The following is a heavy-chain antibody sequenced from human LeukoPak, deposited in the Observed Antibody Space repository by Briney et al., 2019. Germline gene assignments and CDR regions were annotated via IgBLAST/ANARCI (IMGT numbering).Heavy chain of an antibody. CDR3: AREPDSSGYSFDY. J-gene: IGHJ4*02. D-gene: IGHD3-22*01. CDR2: IRYDGSNK. Sequence: PGGSLRLSCAASGFTFNSYGMHWVRQAPGKGLEWVAFIRYDGSNKYYADSVKGRFTISRDNSKNTLYLQMSSLRSEDTAMYYCAREPDSSGYSFDYWGQGTLVTVSS. V-gene: IGHV3-30*02. CDR1: GFTFNSYG.